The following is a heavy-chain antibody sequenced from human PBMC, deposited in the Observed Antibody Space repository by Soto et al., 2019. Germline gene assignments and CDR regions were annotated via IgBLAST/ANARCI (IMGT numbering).Heavy chain of an antibody. CDR2: INGGNGNT. CDR1: GYSFTSYA. Sequence: QVQLVQSGAEEKKPGASVKVSCKASGYSFTSYAMHWVRQAPGQRLERMGWINGGNGNTKYSQNFKARVTINRDTSASRAYMELSSLRSEDTAVYYCARVRTMIYCYGLDVWGQGTTVTVSS. V-gene: IGHV1-3*05. CDR3: ARVRTMIYCYGLDV. J-gene: IGHJ6*02. D-gene: IGHD1-1*01.